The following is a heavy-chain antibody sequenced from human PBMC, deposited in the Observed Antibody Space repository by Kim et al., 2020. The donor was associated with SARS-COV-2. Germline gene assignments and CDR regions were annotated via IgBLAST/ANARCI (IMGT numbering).Heavy chain of an antibody. V-gene: IGHV1-18*04. CDR1: GYTFTSYG. J-gene: IGHJ3*02. Sequence: ASVKVSCKASGYTFTSYGISWVRQAPGQGLEWMGWISAYNGNTNYAQKLQGRVTMTTDTSTSTAYMELRSLRSDDTAVYYCAREGIVEAGTFFRKPTDAFDIWGQGTMVTVSS. CDR2: ISAYNGNT. CDR3: AREGIVEAGTFFRKPTDAFDI. D-gene: IGHD6-19*01.